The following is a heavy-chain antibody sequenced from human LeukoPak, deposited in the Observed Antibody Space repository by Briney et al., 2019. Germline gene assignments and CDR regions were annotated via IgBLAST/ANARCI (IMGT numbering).Heavy chain of an antibody. CDR3: ARDHLPAGAPGYYMDV. V-gene: IGHV4-59*02. CDR1: GGSVSSHF. J-gene: IGHJ6*03. CDR2: IYNSGIT. Sequence: SETLSLTCTVSGGSVSSHFWSWIRQPPGKGLEWIGYIYNSGITNYNPSLRSRVTMSVDTSKNQFSLMLRSVTAADTAVYYCARDHLPAGAPGYYMDVWGKGTTVTVSS. D-gene: IGHD4/OR15-4a*01.